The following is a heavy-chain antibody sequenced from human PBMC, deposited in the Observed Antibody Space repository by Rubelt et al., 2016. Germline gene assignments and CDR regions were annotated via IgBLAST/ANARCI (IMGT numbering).Heavy chain of an antibody. J-gene: IGHJ3*01. Sequence: QVQLVQSGAEVKKPGASVKVSCKASGYTFTSYGISWVRQAPGQGLEWMGWISAYDGNHNYAQKLQGRVTMTTDTSRSTGYMGLKCLRSDDTAVYFCAGDQLALYGFAVWGQGTMVTVSS. CDR3: AGDQLALYGFAV. CDR2: ISAYDGNH. V-gene: IGHV1-18*01. D-gene: IGHD1-1*01. CDR1: GYTFTSYG.